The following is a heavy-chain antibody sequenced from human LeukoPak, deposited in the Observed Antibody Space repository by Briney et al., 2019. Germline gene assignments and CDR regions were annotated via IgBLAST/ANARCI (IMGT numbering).Heavy chain of an antibody. CDR3: ADGDDSSGYYYSWTY. CDR1: GFTFHDYA. V-gene: IGHV3-9*01. J-gene: IGHJ4*02. Sequence: GGSLRLSCAASGFTFHDYAMYWVRQAPGKGLEWVSGIRWNSGGIAYADSVKGRFTISRDNAKNSLYLQMNSLRAEDTALYYCADGDDSSGYYYSWTYWGQGTLVTVSS. CDR2: IRWNSGGI. D-gene: IGHD3-22*01.